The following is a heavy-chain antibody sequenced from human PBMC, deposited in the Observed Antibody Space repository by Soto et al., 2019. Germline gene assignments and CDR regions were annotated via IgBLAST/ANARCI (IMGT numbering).Heavy chain of an antibody. D-gene: IGHD3-3*01. CDR1: GFTFSGSA. J-gene: IGHJ4*02. V-gene: IGHV3-73*01. CDR3: TTIFLTYYDFWSGYYTGNY. CDR2: IRSKANSYAT. Sequence: PGGSLRLSCAASGFTFSGSAMHWVRQASGKGLEWVSRIRSKANSYATAYAASVKGRFTISRDDSKNTAYLQMNSLKTEDTAVYYCTTIFLTYYDFWSGYYTGNYWGQGTLVTVSS.